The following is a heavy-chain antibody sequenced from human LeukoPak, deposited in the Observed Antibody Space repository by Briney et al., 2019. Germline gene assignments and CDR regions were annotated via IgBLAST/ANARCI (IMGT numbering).Heavy chain of an antibody. V-gene: IGHV3-9*03. D-gene: IGHD1-26*01. J-gene: IGHJ4*02. CDR2: ISWYSGSI. CDR3: AISPNAEIVGATFDY. CDR1: GFSFDDYA. Sequence: GGSLTLSCAASGFSFDDYAMQWVRQAPGKGLEWVSGISWYSGSIAYADPVKGRFTISEEHAKNSLHLQMNSLRAEDMALYYGAISPNAEIVGATFDYSREGALVTDSP.